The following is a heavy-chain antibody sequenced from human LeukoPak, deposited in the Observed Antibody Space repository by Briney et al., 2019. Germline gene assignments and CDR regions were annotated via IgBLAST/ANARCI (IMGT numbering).Heavy chain of an antibody. CDR2: ISYDGSNK. Sequence: SGRSLRLSCAASGFTFSSYGMHWVRQAPGKGLEWVAVISYDGSNKYYADSVKGRFTISRDNSKNTLYLQMHSLRAEDTAVYYCAKDWDHYDSVDYWGQGTLVTVSS. J-gene: IGHJ4*02. D-gene: IGHD3-22*01. CDR1: GFTFSSYG. V-gene: IGHV3-30*18. CDR3: AKDWDHYDSVDY.